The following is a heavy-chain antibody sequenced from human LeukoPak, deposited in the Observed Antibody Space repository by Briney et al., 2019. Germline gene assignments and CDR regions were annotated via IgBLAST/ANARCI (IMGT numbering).Heavy chain of an antibody. V-gene: IGHV1-18*01. CDR2: ISTNNGDT. CDR1: GYTFTSNG. Sequence: GASVKVSCKASGYTFTSNGISWVRQAPGQGLEWMGWISTNNGDTKSGKKFQGRVIMTTDTSTSTTYMEVRSLRSDDTAVYYCARDDDYNPLVHWGQGTLVTVSS. D-gene: IGHD4/OR15-4a*01. CDR3: ARDDDYNPLVH. J-gene: IGHJ4*02.